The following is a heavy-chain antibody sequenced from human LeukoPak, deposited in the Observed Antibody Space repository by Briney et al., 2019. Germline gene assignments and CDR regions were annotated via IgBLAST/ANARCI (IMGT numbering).Heavy chain of an antibody. CDR1: GGSFSGYY. D-gene: IGHD5-18*01. CDR2: INHSGST. CDR3: ASMGGGYSYGF. J-gene: IGHJ4*02. V-gene: IGHV4-34*01. Sequence: SETLSLTCAVYGGSFSGYYWSWIRQPPGKGLEWIGEINHSGSTNYNPSLKSRVTISVDTSKNQFSLKLSSVTAADTAVYYCASMGGGYSYGFWGRGTLVTVSS.